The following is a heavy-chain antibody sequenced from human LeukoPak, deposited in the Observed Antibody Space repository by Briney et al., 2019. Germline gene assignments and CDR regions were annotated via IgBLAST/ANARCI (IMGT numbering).Heavy chain of an antibody. CDR2: IYRGGST. J-gene: IGHJ4*02. CDR3: ASCRGSSYDFWSGYD. D-gene: IGHD3-3*01. V-gene: IGHV3-66*02. CDR1: GFTGRSNY. Sequence: GGSLTLSGRASGFTGRSNYVSGVPRATEKGLEWVSVIYRGGSTYYADSVKGRFTISRDTSKNTLYLQMNSLRAEDTAVYYCASCRGSSYDFWSGYDWGQGTLVTVSS.